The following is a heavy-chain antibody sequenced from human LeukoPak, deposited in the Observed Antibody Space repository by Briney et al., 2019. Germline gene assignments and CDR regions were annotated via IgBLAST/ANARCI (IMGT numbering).Heavy chain of an antibody. V-gene: IGHV3-48*03. CDR1: GFTFSSYE. D-gene: IGHD2-8*01. J-gene: IGHJ4*02. Sequence: GGSLRLSCAASGFTFSSYEMNWVRQAPGKGLEWVSYISSSGSTIYYADSVKGRFTISRDNAKNSLYLQMNSLRAEDTAVYYCARGGEWFSAGGVFDHWGQGTLVTVSS. CDR3: ARGGEWFSAGGVFDH. CDR2: ISSSGSTI.